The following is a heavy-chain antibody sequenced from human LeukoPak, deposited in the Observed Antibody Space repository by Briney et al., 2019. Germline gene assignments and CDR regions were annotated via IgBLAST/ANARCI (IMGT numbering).Heavy chain of an antibody. CDR2: IYYSGTT. V-gene: IGHV4-59*08. D-gene: IGHD6-13*01. CDR3: ARRAAALDY. Sequence: SETLSLTCTVSGGSISSYYWSWIRQPPGKGLEWIGYIYYSGTTNYNPSLKSRVTISVDTSKNQFSLKLKSVTAADTAVYYCARRAAALDYWGQGTLVSVSS. J-gene: IGHJ4*02. CDR1: GGSISSYY.